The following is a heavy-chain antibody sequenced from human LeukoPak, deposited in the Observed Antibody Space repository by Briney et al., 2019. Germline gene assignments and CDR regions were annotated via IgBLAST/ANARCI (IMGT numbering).Heavy chain of an antibody. Sequence: GSSVKVSCKASGGTFSSYAISWVRQAPGQGLEWMGGIIPIFGTANYAQKFQGRVTITADESTSTAYMELSSLGSEDTAVYYCARGNYYDSSGYDYYYYGMDVWGQGTTVTVSS. D-gene: IGHD3-22*01. CDR1: GGTFSSYA. CDR3: ARGNYYDSSGYDYYYYGMDV. CDR2: IIPIFGTA. J-gene: IGHJ6*02. V-gene: IGHV1-69*01.